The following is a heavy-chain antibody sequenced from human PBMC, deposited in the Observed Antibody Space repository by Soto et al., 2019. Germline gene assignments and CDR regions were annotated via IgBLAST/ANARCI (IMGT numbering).Heavy chain of an antibody. V-gene: IGHV3-23*01. D-gene: IGHD6-19*01. CDR1: GFTFSSYA. CDR3: ARDQGSSGYLPFDY. J-gene: IGHJ4*02. Sequence: GGSLRLSCAASGFTFSSYAMSWVRQAPGKGLEWVSAISGSAGSTYYADSVKGRFTISRDNSKNTLYLQMNSLRSEDTAVYYCARDQGSSGYLPFDYWGQGTLVTVSS. CDR2: ISGSAGST.